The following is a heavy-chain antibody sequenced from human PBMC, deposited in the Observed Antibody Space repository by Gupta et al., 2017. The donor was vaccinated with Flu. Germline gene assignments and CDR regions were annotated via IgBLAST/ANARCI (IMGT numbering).Heavy chain of an antibody. V-gene: IGHV3-30*18. CDR3: AKDWRWNYNNYGMNV. CDR2: TAFDGISE. D-gene: IGHD3-10*01. Sequence: QEEAVESGGGGVQPGGCLTHSCAAFGFRLRNYGMHWVRQAPGKGLEWVAVTAFDGISENYADSVKGRFAISRDNSKNTLYLQMNSLRTEDTAVFHCAKDWRWNYNNYGMNVWGPGTTVTVSS. CDR1: GFRLRNYG. J-gene: IGHJ6*02.